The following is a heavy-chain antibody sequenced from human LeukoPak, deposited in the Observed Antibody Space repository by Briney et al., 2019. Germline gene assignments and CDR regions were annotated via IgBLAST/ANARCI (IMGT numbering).Heavy chain of an antibody. V-gene: IGHV3-48*03. CDR2: INYNGESI. CDR3: ARRATVTYHGMDV. CDR1: GFTFSSYE. Sequence: GGSLRLPCAASGFTFSSYEMNWVRQAPGKGLEWLSYINYNGESIYYADSVKGRFTVSRDNARGSLYLQMNSLGGEDTAVYYCARRATVTYHGMDVWGQGTTVTVSS. J-gene: IGHJ6*02. D-gene: IGHD4-17*01.